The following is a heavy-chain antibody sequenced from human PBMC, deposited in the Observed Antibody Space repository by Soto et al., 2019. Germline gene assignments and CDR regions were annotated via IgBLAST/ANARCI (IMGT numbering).Heavy chain of an antibody. CDR1: CLSISSGVYS. V-gene: IGHV4-30-2*01. D-gene: IGHD3-3*01. J-gene: IGHJ3*01. CDR3: ARARRDVLRFLEWQGAFDF. Sequence: SDTLSLTCALPCLSISSGVYSWSWMRQPPGKGLEWIGYIYHSGSTYYNPSLKSRVTISVDRSKNHFSLKLSSVTAADTALYYCARARRDVLRFLEWQGAFDFWAQGTMVT. CDR2: IYHSGST.